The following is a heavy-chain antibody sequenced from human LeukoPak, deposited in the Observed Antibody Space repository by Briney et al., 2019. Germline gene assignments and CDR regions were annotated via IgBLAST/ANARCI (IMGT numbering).Heavy chain of an antibody. Sequence: SETLSLTCTVSGGSISSYYWSWIRQPPGKGLEWIGYIYYSGSTNYNPSLKSRVTISVDTSKNQFSLKLSSVTAADTAVYYCARDGALVGTTYNWYFDLWGRGTLVTVSS. D-gene: IGHD4-17*01. J-gene: IGHJ2*01. CDR3: ARDGALVGTTYNWYFDL. V-gene: IGHV4-59*01. CDR1: GGSISSYY. CDR2: IYYSGST.